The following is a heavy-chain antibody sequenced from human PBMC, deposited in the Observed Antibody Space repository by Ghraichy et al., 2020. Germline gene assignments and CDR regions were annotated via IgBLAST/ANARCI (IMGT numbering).Heavy chain of an antibody. J-gene: IGHJ4*02. CDR2: VSNSGST. Sequence: SETLSLTCAVYGESFSGYHWSWIRQPPGKGLEWIGEVSNSGSTNYSPSLKSRVTISVDTSNNHFSLKLSSVTAADTAVYYCARRGLGVTNRNFDYWGQGTLVTGSS. V-gene: IGHV4-34*01. D-gene: IGHD4-11*01. CDR1: GESFSGYH. CDR3: ARRGLGVTNRNFDY.